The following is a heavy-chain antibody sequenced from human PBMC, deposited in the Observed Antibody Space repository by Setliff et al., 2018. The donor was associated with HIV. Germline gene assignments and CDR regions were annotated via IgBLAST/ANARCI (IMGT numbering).Heavy chain of an antibody. Sequence: GESLKISCAASGFTFTSYAMHWVRQAPGKGLEYVSAISSNGGSTYYADSVKGRFTISRDNSKNTLYLQMSSLRAEDTAVYYCVKDKRYSSSWFDYWGQGTLVTVSS. CDR3: VKDKRYSSSWFDY. D-gene: IGHD6-13*01. V-gene: IGHV3-64D*09. CDR1: GFTFTSYA. J-gene: IGHJ4*02. CDR2: ISSNGGST.